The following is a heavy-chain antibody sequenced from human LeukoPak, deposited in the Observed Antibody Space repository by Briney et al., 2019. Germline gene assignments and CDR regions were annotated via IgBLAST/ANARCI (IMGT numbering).Heavy chain of an antibody. Sequence: PSETLSLTCTVSGGSISSGGYYWSWIRQPPGKGLEWIGYIYHSGSTYYNPSLKSRVTISVDRSKNQFSLKLSSVTAADTAVYYCARAPGGCSSTSCYIPLVTWGQGTLVTVSS. V-gene: IGHV4-30-2*01. CDR1: GGSISSGGYY. CDR3: ARAPGGCSSTSCYIPLVT. CDR2: IYHSGST. D-gene: IGHD2-2*02. J-gene: IGHJ5*02.